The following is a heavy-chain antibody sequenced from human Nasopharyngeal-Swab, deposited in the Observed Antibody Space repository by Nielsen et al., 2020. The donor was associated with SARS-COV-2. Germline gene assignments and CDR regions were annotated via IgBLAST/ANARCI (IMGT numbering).Heavy chain of an antibody. CDR3: VGSSWYGDYYYYYGMDV. CDR1: GGSISSRSYY. D-gene: IGHD6-13*01. V-gene: IGHV4-39*07. CDR2: IYYSGST. J-gene: IGHJ6*02. Sequence: GSLTLSCTVSGGSISSRSYYWGWIRQPPGKGLEWIGSIYYSGSTYYNPSLKSRVTISVDTSKNQFSLKLSSVTAADTAVYYCVGSSWYGDYYYYYGMDVWGQGTTVTVSS.